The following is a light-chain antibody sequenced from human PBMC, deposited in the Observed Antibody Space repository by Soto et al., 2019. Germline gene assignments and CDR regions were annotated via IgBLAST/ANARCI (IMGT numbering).Light chain of an antibody. V-gene: IGLV2-14*01. CDR2: EVR. CDR3: SSYTSSSTLWV. Sequence: QSALTQPASVSGSPGQSITISCTGTSSDVGGYNYVSWYQQHPGKAPKLMIYEVRNRPSGVSNRFSGSKSGNTASLTISGLQVEDEADYYCSSYTSSSTLWVFGGGTTLTVL. J-gene: IGLJ3*02. CDR1: SSDVGGYNY.